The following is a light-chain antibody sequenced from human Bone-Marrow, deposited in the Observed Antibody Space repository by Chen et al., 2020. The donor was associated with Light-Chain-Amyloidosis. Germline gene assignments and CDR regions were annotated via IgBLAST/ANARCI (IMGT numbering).Light chain of an antibody. CDR3: QTWGSGFNVL. J-gene: IGLJ2*01. CDR2: VNQDGTH. CDR1: SGHRTYP. V-gene: IGLV4-69*01. Sequence: QLVLTQSPSASASLGASVKLTCILSSGHRTYPIAWHQRQPGKGPRYLMLVNQDGTHTKGDGIPDRFSGSSSGAERYLTISSLRSEDEADYYCQTWGSGFNVLFGGGTRLSVL.